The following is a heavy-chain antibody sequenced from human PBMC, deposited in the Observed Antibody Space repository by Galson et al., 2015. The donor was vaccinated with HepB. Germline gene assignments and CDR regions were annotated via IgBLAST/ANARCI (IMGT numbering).Heavy chain of an antibody. Sequence: SLRLSCAASGFTFSSYSMNWVRQAPGKGLEWVSSISSSSSYIYYADSVKGRFTISRDNAKNSLYLQMNSLRAEDTAVYYCARPEETSGWSFDYWGQGTLVTVSS. J-gene: IGHJ4*02. CDR1: GFTFSSYS. V-gene: IGHV3-21*01. CDR3: ARPEETSGWSFDY. D-gene: IGHD6-19*01. CDR2: ISSSSSYI.